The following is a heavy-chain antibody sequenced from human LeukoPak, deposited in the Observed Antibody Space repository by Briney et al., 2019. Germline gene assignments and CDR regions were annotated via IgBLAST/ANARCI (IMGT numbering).Heavy chain of an antibody. CDR3: ASRVGSSWPFDY. CDR1: GGSISSSSYY. V-gene: IGHV4-39*01. CDR2: IYYSGST. Sequence: PSETLSLTCTVSGGSISSSSYYWGWIRQPPGKGLEWIGSIYYSGSTYYNPSLKSRVTISVDTSKNQLSLKLSSVTAADTAVYYCASRVGSSWPFDYWGQGTLVTVSS. D-gene: IGHD6-13*01. J-gene: IGHJ4*02.